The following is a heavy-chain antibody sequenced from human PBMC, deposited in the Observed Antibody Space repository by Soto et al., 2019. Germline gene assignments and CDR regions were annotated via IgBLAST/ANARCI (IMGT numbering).Heavy chain of an antibody. J-gene: IGHJ4*02. V-gene: IGHV1-8*01. CDR1: GYTFNSDD. D-gene: IGHD1-26*01. CDR2: MNPNSGNT. Sequence: QVQLVQSGAEVQKPGASVKVSCKASGYTFNSDDINWVRQATGQGLERMGWMNPNSGNTGYAQKCQGRVNMTRNTSISTAYMELSSLRSEDTAVYYCARGLVGATTRWGQGTLVTVSS. CDR3: ARGLVGATTR.